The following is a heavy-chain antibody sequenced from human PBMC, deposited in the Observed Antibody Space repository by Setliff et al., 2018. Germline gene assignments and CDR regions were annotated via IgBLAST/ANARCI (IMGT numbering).Heavy chain of an antibody. CDR3: VRVEAGYCSSTSCYVVGAFDI. CDR1: GGSISTYH. Sequence: SETLSLTCSVSGGSISTYHWSWIRQPPEKGLEWIAYIHYSGSTNQNPSLKSRVTISVDTSKNQFSLKLSSVTAADTAVYYCVRVEAGYCSSTSCYVVGAFDILGQGTMVTVSS. J-gene: IGHJ3*02. V-gene: IGHV4-59*08. D-gene: IGHD2-2*03. CDR2: IHYSGST.